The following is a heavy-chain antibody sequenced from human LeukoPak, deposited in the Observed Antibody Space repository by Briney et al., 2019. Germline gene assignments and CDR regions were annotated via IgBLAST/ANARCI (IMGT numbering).Heavy chain of an antibody. D-gene: IGHD3-3*01. Sequence: KPSETLSLTCAVSGYSISSGYYWGWIRQPPGKGLEWIGSIYHSGSTYYNPSLKSRVTISVDTSKNQFSLKLSSVTAADTAVYYCARHASDFWSGAEYYYYYYYMDVWGKGATVTVSS. J-gene: IGHJ6*03. CDR2: IYHSGST. V-gene: IGHV4-38-2*01. CDR1: GYSISSGYY. CDR3: ARHASDFWSGAEYYYYYYYMDV.